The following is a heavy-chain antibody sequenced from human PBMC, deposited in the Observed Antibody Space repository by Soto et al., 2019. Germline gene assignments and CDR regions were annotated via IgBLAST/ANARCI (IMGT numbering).Heavy chain of an antibody. Sequence: QVQLVQSGAEVKKPGSSVKVSCKASGDTFSSFAISWVRQAPGQGLEWMGGIITIFRTPKYAQKFQGRVTITADEFTSTAYMELSSLRSEDTAVYYCARDKDREQLGGNYYYASDVWGQGTTVIVSS. CDR1: GDTFSSFA. V-gene: IGHV1-69*12. D-gene: IGHD1-1*01. J-gene: IGHJ6*02. CDR3: ARDKDREQLGGNYYYASDV. CDR2: IITIFRTP.